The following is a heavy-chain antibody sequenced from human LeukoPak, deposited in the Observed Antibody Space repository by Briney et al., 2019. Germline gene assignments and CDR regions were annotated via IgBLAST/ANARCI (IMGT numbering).Heavy chain of an antibody. CDR1: GFTSGSLS. CDR2: IIISGTPI. CDR3: ARDDQPYCSSTSCYVGDYYYYYGMDV. D-gene: IGHD2-2*01. V-gene: IGHV3-48*02. J-gene: IGHJ6*02. Sequence: GGSLTPSWPPSGFTSGSLSMKWVHPPQGRGREWVSYIIISGTPIYHAASVKGGFTISRDNAKNALYLQMNSLRDEDTAVYYCARDDQPYCSSTSCYVGDYYYYYGMDVWGQGTTVTVSS.